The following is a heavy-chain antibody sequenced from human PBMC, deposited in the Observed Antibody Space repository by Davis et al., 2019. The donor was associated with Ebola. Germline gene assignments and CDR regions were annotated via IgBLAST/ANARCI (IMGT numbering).Heavy chain of an antibody. V-gene: IGHV4-59*01. D-gene: IGHD1-26*01. CDR3: ARGGQGVGAGRWLDP. CDR1: GGSISSYY. CDR2: IYYSGST. Sequence: MPSETLSLTCTVSGGSISSYYWSWIRQPPGKGLEWTGYIYYSGSTNYNPRLQSRVSISIDTSESRFSLKLTSMTPADTAVYYCARGGQGVGAGRWLDPWGQGNLVIVSS. J-gene: IGHJ5*02.